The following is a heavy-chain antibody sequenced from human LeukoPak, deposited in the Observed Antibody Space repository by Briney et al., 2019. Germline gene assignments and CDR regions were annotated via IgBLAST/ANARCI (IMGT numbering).Heavy chain of an antibody. CDR3: ARSLREYQLLFPFDP. Sequence: SQTLSLTCTVSGGSISSGGYYWSWIRQPPGKGLEWIGYVYHSGSTYYNPSLKSRVTISVDRSKNQFSLKLSSVTAADTAVYYCARSLREYQLLFPFDPWGQGTLVTVSS. J-gene: IGHJ5*02. V-gene: IGHV4-30-2*01. CDR1: GGSISSGGYY. CDR2: VYHSGST. D-gene: IGHD2-2*01.